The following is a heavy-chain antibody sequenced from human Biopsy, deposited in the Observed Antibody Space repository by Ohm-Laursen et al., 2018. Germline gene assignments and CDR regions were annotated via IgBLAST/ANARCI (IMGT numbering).Heavy chain of an antibody. CDR1: GASVQTSGYF. V-gene: IGHV4-31*03. D-gene: IGHD3-9*01. Sequence: TLSPTCSVSGASVQTSGYFWAWIRQRPGKGLEWIGYISYNERTHYNPSLTSRLAISFDTSNNRISLQLRSVSVADTAVYYCVREPKTGTAEAWYFDLWGRGSPVTVPS. J-gene: IGHJ2*01. CDR3: VREPKTGTAEAWYFDL. CDR2: ISYNERT.